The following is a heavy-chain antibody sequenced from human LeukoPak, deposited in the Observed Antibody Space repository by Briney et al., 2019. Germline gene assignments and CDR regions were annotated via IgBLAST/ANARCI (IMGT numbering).Heavy chain of an antibody. D-gene: IGHD1-1*01. V-gene: IGHV1-3*01. CDR3: ARDRGGTGDFDY. CDR2: LNVGNGDT. J-gene: IGHJ4*02. CDR1: GYTFTSYA. Sequence: ASVKVSCKASGYTFTSYAMHWVRQAPGQRPEWMGWLNVGNGDTKYSQKFQGRVTLARDTSASTAYMELSSLRSEDTAIYYCARDRGGTGDFDYWGQGTLVTVSS.